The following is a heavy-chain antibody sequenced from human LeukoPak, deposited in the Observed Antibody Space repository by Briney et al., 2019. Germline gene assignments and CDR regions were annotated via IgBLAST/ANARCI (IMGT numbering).Heavy chain of an antibody. CDR1: GYTFTGYD. CDR2: MNPNSGNT. D-gene: IGHD6-13*01. CDR3: ARIAAAGNRRLNY. V-gene: IGHV1-8*01. Sequence: ALVKVSCKASGYTFTGYDINWVRQATGQGLEWMGWMNPNSGNTGYAQKFQGRITMTRNTSISTAYMELSSLTSEDTAVYYCARIAAAGNRRLNYWGQGTLVTVSS. J-gene: IGHJ4*02.